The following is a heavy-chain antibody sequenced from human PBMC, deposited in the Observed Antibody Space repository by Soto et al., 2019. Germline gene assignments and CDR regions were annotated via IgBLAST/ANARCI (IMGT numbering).Heavy chain of an antibody. CDR3: ARDVSGGWLLDY. CDR1: GYTFTSYA. CDR2: INAGNGNT. V-gene: IGHV1-3*01. Sequence: ASVKVSCKASGYTFTSYAMHWVRQAPGQRLEWMGWINAGNGNTKYSQKFQGRVTITRDTSASTAYMELSSLRSEDTAVYYCARDVSGGWLLDYWGQGTLVTVSS. D-gene: IGHD5-12*01. J-gene: IGHJ4*02.